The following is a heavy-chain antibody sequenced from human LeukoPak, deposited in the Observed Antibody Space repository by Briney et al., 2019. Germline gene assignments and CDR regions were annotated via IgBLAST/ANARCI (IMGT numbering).Heavy chain of an antibody. Sequence: SETLSLTYSVAGGAINSYHWSWIRQPPGKGLVWIAYIFDNGGTKYNHSLKSRVTISVDTPKTQFSLKLNSVTPADTAVYYCARDPPGVDGAFDHWGQGILITVSS. V-gene: IGHV4-59*01. J-gene: IGHJ4*02. D-gene: IGHD3-10*01. CDR3: ARDPPGVDGAFDH. CDR1: GGAINSYH. CDR2: IFDNGGT.